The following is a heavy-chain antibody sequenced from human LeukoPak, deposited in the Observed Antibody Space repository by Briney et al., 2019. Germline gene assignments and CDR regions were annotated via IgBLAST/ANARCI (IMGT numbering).Heavy chain of an antibody. V-gene: IGHV4-39*01. Sequence: SETLSLTCTVSGASFSSSTYYWGWIRQPPGKGLEWLGSIYYSGSTYYTPSLKSRVTMSVDTSKNQFSLKLSSVTAADTAVYYCARHAGGISATGTRPFDYWGQGTLVTVSS. CDR2: IYYSGST. CDR1: GASFSSSTYY. J-gene: IGHJ4*02. D-gene: IGHD6-13*01. CDR3: ARHAGGISATGTRPFDY.